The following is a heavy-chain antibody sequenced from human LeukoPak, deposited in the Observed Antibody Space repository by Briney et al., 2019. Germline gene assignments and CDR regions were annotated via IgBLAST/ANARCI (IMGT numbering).Heavy chain of an antibody. V-gene: IGHV4-39*01. CDR1: GGSISSSSYY. CDR3: ASQIDPYYFDY. CDR2: IYYSGST. Sequence: SETPSLTCTVSGGSISSSSYYWGWIRQPPGKGLEWIGSIYYSGSTYYNPSLKSRVTISVDTSKNQFSLKLSSVTAADTAVYYCASQIDPYYFDYWGQGTLVTVSS. J-gene: IGHJ4*02.